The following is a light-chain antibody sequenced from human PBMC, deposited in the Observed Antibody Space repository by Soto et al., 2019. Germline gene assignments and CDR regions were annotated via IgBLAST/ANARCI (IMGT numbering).Light chain of an antibody. J-gene: IGKJ1*01. CDR3: QQYNNWHPWT. CDR1: QSLMATY. V-gene: IGKV3-15*01. Sequence: SCRASQSLMATYVTCYQQKPGQAPRLLIHGASTRATGIPARFSGSGSGTDFTLTISSLQSEDFAVYYCQQYNNWHPWTFGQGTKVDIK. CDR2: GAS.